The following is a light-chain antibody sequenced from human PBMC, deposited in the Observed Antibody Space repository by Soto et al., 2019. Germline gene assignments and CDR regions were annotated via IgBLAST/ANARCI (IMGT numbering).Light chain of an antibody. Sequence: QSALTQPASVSGSPGQSITISCTGTSSDVGGYNYVSWYQQHPGKAPKLMIYEVSNRPSGVSNRFSGSKSGNTASLTISGLQAEYEADYYCSSYTSSSTLFVFGGGTKLTVL. J-gene: IGLJ2*01. CDR2: EVS. CDR3: SSYTSSSTLFV. V-gene: IGLV2-14*01. CDR1: SSDVGGYNY.